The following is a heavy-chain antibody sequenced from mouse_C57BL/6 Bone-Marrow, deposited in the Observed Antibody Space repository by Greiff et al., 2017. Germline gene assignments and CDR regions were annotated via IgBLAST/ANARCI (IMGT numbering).Heavy chain of an antibody. V-gene: IGHV1-55*01. CDR2: IYPGSGST. D-gene: IGHD1-1*01. J-gene: IGHJ2*01. CDR1: GYTFTSYW. Sequence: QVQLQQPGAELVKPGASVKMSCKASGYTFTSYWITWVKQRPGQGLEWIGDIYPGSGSTNYNEKFKSKATLTVDTSSSTAYMQLSSLTSVDSAVSFCARGDYYGSSSVVDYWGQGTTLTVSS. CDR3: ARGDYYGSSSVVDY.